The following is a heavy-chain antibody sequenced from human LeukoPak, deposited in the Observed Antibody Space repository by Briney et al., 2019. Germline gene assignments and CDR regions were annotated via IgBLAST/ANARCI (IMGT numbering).Heavy chain of an antibody. CDR1: GGTFSSYA. CDR2: ISAYNGNT. CDR3: ARLYSRELYYMDV. V-gene: IGHV1-18*01. D-gene: IGHD6-13*01. J-gene: IGHJ6*03. Sequence: GASVKVSCKASGGTFSSYAISWVRQAPGQGLEWMGWISAYNGNTNYAQKLQGRVTMTTDTSTSTAYMELRSLRSDDTAVYYCARLYSRELYYMDVWGKGTTVTVSS.